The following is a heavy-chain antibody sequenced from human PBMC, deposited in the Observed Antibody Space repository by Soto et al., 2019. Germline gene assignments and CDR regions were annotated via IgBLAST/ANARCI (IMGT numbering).Heavy chain of an antibody. CDR2: INAGNGNT. Sequence: QVQLVQSGAEVKKPGASVKVSCKASGYTFTSYAMHWVRQAPGQRLEWMGWINAGNGNTKYSQKFQGRVTITRDTSAGTAYMEWRSLSFEETAFYYGAGDLEGSSCYSHYSSYLDFWAKGPRSPSP. J-gene: IGHJ6*03. D-gene: IGHD6-13*01. V-gene: IGHV1-3*01. CDR1: GYTFTSYA. CDR3: AGDLEGSSCYSHYSSYLDF.